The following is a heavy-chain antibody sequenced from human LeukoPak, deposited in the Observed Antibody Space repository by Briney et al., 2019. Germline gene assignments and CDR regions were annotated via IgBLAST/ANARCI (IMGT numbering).Heavy chain of an antibody. V-gene: IGHV1-2*02. J-gene: IGHJ2*01. CDR2: INPHSGGT. CDR1: GYTFTGYY. Sequence: ASVKVSCKASGYTFTGYYMHWVRQAPGQGLEWMGWINPHSGGTNYAQKFQGRVTMTRDTSISTAYMELSRLRSDDTANYYCARGHCSGGICYDWYFDLWGRGTLVTVSS. D-gene: IGHD2-15*01. CDR3: ARGHCSGGICYDWYFDL.